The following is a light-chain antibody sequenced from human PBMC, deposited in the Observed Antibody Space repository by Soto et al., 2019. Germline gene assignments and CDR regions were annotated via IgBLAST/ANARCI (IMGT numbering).Light chain of an antibody. CDR2: DAS. Sequence: EIVLTQSPATLSVSPGEIATLSCRASQSVSSYLAWYQQKPGQAPRLLIYDASNRATGIPARFSGSGSGTDFTLTISSLEHEDFAVYYCQRRSNWSGTFGQGTKVDIK. CDR1: QSVSSY. V-gene: IGKV3-11*01. J-gene: IGKJ1*01. CDR3: QRRSNWSGT.